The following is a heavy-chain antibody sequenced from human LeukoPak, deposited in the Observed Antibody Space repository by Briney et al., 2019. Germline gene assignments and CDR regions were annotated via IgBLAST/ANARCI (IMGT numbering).Heavy chain of an antibody. CDR1: GFTFSSYA. CDR2: ISGNGDST. CDR3: AKGVIGRIAAAGFNWFDP. D-gene: IGHD6-13*01. V-gene: IGHV3-23*01. J-gene: IGHJ5*02. Sequence: PGGSLRLSCTASGFTFSSYAMSWVRQAPGKGLEWVSGISGNGDSTYYADSVKGRFTISRDNSKNTLYVQMNSLRAEDTAVYYCAKGVIGRIAAAGFNWFDPWGQETLSPSPQ.